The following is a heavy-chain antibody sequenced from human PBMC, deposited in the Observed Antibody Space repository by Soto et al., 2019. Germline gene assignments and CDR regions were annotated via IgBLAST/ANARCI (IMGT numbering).Heavy chain of an antibody. D-gene: IGHD6-13*01. V-gene: IGHV3-11*05. CDR1: GFTFSDYY. CDR2: ISSSSSYT. Sequence: QVQLVESGGGLVKPGGSLRLSCAASGFTFSDYYMSWIRQAPGKGLEWVSYISSSSSYTNYADSVKGRFTFSRDNAKNSLYLPMNSLRDEATAVYHCARTIAAAGGRRYFDLWGRGTLVTVSS. CDR3: ARTIAAAGGRRYFDL. J-gene: IGHJ2*01.